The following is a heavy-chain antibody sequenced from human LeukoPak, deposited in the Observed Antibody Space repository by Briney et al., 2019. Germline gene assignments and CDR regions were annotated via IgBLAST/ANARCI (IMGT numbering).Heavy chain of an antibody. D-gene: IGHD2-2*01. Sequence: ASVKVSCKASGYTFTGYYMHWVRQAPGQGLEWMGWINPNSGGTNYAQKFQGRVTMTRDTSISTSYMELSRLRSDDTAEFYCARDLAPSNVPRCNWFDPWGQGTLVTVSS. J-gene: IGHJ5*02. CDR2: INPNSGGT. V-gene: IGHV1-2*02. CDR1: GYTFTGYY. CDR3: ARDLAPSNVPRCNWFDP.